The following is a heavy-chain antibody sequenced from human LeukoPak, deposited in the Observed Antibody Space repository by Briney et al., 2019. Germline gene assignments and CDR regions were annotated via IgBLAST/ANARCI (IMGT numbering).Heavy chain of an antibody. J-gene: IGHJ4*02. CDR1: GFTFSSYA. Sequence: GGSLRLSCVASGFTFSSYAMSWVRQAPGEGLEWVSSISSSSSYIYYADSVKGRFTISRDNAKNSLYLQMNSLRAEDTAVYYCARVVYSNSWYKGGDYWGQGTLVTVSS. D-gene: IGHD6-13*01. CDR2: ISSSSSYI. CDR3: ARVVYSNSWYKGGDY. V-gene: IGHV3-21*01.